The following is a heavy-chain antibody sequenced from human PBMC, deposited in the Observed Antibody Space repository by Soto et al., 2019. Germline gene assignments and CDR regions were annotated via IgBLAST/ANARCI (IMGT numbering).Heavy chain of an antibody. CDR1: GVSISSGGYY. D-gene: IGHD3-10*01. Sequence: SETLSLTCTVSGVSISSGGYYWTWIRQHPQKGLEWIGHIYYSGSTYYNPSLKSRVTVSVDTSKNQFSLKLSSVTAEDTAVYYCASSLWFGEFSWFDPWGQGTLVTVPQ. V-gene: IGHV4-31*03. J-gene: IGHJ5*02. CDR3: ASSLWFGEFSWFDP. CDR2: IYYSGST.